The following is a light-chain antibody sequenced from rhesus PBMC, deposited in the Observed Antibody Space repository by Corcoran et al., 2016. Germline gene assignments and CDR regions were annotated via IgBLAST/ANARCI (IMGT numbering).Light chain of an antibody. J-gene: IGKJ2*01. CDR2: KAS. CDR1: ENVNNY. V-gene: IGKV1-74*01. CDR3: QHGYGTPYS. Sequence: DIQMNQSPSSLSASVGDRVTITCRASENVNNYLNWYQQQPGKAPKLLIYKASTLKSGVPSRFSGSGSGTDYTFTISSLQPEDVATYYCQHGYGTPYSFGQGTKVEIK.